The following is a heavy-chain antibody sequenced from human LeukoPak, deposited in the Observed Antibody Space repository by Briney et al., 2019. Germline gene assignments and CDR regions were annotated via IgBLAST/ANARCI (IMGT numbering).Heavy chain of an antibody. D-gene: IGHD6-13*01. CDR2: INPNSGGT. V-gene: IGHV1-2*02. CDR3: ARGEIAAAGRVYYYYYYMDV. CDR1: GYTFTGYY. Sequence: ASVKVSCKASGYTFTGYYMHWVRQAPGQGLEWMGWINPNSGGTNYAQKFQGRVTMTRDTSISTAYMELSRLRSDDTAVYYCARGEIAAAGRVYYYYYYMDVWGKGTTVTISS. J-gene: IGHJ6*03.